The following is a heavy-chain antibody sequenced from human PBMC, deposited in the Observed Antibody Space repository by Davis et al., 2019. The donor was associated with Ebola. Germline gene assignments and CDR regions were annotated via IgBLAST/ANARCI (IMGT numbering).Heavy chain of an antibody. CDR2: ISGHNGYT. J-gene: IGHJ6*02. CDR1: GYAFSNYG. Sequence: ASVKVSCKASGYAFSNYGITWVRQAPGQGLEWMGWISGHNGYTKYAQNYQGRVTMTTDTSTSTAYMELSSLRSDDTAVYYCARDSFVVLKAPMNYTMDVWGQGTTVTVSS. D-gene: IGHD2-2*01. V-gene: IGHV1-18*01. CDR3: ARDSFVVLKAPMNYTMDV.